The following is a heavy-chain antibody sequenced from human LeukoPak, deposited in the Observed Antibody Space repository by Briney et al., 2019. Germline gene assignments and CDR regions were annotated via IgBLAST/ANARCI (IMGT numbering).Heavy chain of an antibody. V-gene: IGHV4-39*07. Sequence: PSETLSLTCTVSGGSISSGSYYWAWIRQPPGKGLEWIGNIYYTGSTFYNPSLKSRVTISVDTSQNQFSLKLSSVTAADTAVYYCARDLASRYYGSGSYYDWFDPWGQGTLVTVSS. D-gene: IGHD3-10*01. CDR1: GGSISSGSYY. CDR3: ARDLASRYYGSGSYYDWFDP. J-gene: IGHJ5*02. CDR2: IYYTGST.